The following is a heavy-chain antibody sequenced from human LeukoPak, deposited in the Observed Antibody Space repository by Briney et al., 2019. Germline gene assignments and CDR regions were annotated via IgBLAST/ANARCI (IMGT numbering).Heavy chain of an antibody. J-gene: IGHJ4*02. Sequence: SETLSLTCTVSGGSISSSSYYWGWIRQPPGKGLEWIGSIYYSGSTHYNPSLKSRVTISVDTSKNQFSLKLSSVTAADTAVYYCARGRGYSYVFDYWGQGTLVTVSS. CDR1: GGSISSSSYY. D-gene: IGHD5-18*01. CDR2: IYYSGST. CDR3: ARGRGYSYVFDY. V-gene: IGHV4-39*01.